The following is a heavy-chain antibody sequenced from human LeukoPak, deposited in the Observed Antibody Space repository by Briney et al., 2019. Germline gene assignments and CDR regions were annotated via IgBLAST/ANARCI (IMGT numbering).Heavy chain of an antibody. CDR1: GFTFSSYS. D-gene: IGHD6-13*01. CDR3: AKVAAAIVILGWFDP. V-gene: IGHV3-23*01. J-gene: IGHJ5*02. Sequence: PGGSLRLSCAASGFTFSSYSMNWVRQAPGKGLEWVSAISGSGGSTYYADSVKGRFTISRDNFKNTLYLQMNSLRAEDTAVYYCAKVAAAIVILGWFDPWGQGTLVTVSS. CDR2: ISGSGGST.